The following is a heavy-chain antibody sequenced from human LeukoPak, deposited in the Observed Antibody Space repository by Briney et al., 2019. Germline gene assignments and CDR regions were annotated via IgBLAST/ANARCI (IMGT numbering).Heavy chain of an antibody. CDR2: IYPGVNT. J-gene: IGHJ5*02. CDR3: ARFISSDRNWFDP. CDR1: GFSIITGYY. D-gene: IGHD3-22*01. V-gene: IGHV4-38-2*01. Sequence: SETLSLTCSVSGFSIITGYYWVWIRQPPGKGLEWIGNIYPGVNTYYNASLKSRVTISVDTSKNHFSLTVTSVTAADTAVHYCARFISSDRNWFDPWGQGTLVTVSS.